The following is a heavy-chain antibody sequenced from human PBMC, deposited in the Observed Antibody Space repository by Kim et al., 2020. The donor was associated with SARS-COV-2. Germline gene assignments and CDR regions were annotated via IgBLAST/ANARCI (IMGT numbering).Heavy chain of an antibody. J-gene: IGHJ3*02. CDR2: IGNKAHSYTT. D-gene: IGHD3-10*01. CDR3: TRGYGGAPVYAFDI. Sequence: GGSLRLSCAASGLNFGDHYMDWVRQAPGGGLEWVGRIGNKAHSYTTEYSASVKDRFTISRDDGRNSLYLQMSSMKPEDTAVYHCTRGYGGAPVYAFDIWGQGTMVTVSS. CDR1: GLNFGDHY. V-gene: IGHV3-72*01.